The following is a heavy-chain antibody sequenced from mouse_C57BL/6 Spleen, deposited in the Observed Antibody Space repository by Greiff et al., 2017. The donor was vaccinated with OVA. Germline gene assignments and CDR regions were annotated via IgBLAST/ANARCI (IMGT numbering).Heavy chain of an antibody. Sequence: DVMLVESGGGLVKPGGSLKLSCAASGFTFSDYGMHWVRQAPEKGLEWVAYISSGSSTIYYADTVKGRFTISRDNAKNTLFLQMTSLRSEDTAMYYCAKIYYGNYVAMDYWGQGTSVTVSS. CDR2: ISSGSSTI. CDR1: GFTFSDYG. D-gene: IGHD2-1*01. J-gene: IGHJ4*01. V-gene: IGHV5-17*01. CDR3: AKIYYGNYVAMDY.